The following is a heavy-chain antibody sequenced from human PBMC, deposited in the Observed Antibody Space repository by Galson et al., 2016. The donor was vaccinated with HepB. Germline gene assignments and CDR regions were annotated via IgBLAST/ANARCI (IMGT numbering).Heavy chain of an antibody. CDR3: AGSYSNYYYYMDV. D-gene: IGHD3-10*01. CDR2: ISSSSSYI. CDR1: GFTFRSYA. Sequence: SLRLSCAASGFTFRSYAMSWVRQAPGKGLEWVSSISSSSSYIYYADSVKGRFTISRDNAQNSLYLQMNSLRAEDTAVYYCAGSYSNYYYYMDVWGKGTTVTVSS. J-gene: IGHJ6*03. V-gene: IGHV3-21*01.